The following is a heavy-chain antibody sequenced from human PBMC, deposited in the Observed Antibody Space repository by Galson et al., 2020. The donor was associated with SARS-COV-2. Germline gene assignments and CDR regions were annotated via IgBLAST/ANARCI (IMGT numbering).Heavy chain of an antibody. J-gene: IGHJ4*02. CDR2: ISAYNGNT. CDR3: ARVVQRRSDY. D-gene: IGHD2-8*01. Sequence: ASVKVSCKTSGYTFTSYGISWVRQAPGQGLEWMGWISAYNGNTNYAQKLQGRVTMTTDTSTRTAYMELRSLRSDDTAVYYCARVVQRRSDYWGQGTLVIVSS. V-gene: IGHV1-18*01. CDR1: GYTFTSYG.